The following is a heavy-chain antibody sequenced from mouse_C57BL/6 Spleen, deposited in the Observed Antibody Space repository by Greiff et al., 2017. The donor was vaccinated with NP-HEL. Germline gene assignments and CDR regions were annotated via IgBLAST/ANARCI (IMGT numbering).Heavy chain of an antibody. CDR2: ISYSGST. CDR1: GYSITSGYD. V-gene: IGHV3-1*01. CDR3: ARDPHYYGSGGFDV. D-gene: IGHD1-1*01. Sequence: EVKLQESGPGMVKPSQSLSLTCTVTGYSITSGYDWHWIRHFPGNKLEWMGYISYSGSTNYNPSLKSRISITHDTSKNHFFLKLNSVTTEDTATYYCARDPHYYGSGGFDVWGTGTTVTVSS. J-gene: IGHJ1*03.